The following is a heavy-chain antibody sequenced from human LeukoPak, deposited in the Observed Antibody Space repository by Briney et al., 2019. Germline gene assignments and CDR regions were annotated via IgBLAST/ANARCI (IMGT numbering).Heavy chain of an antibody. CDR3: ARGGDNRLIDY. CDR2: IGSAGDT. CDR1: GFTFSTYA. J-gene: IGHJ4*02. Sequence: QSGGSLRLSCAASGFTFSTYAMHWVRQSTGTGLEWVSAIGSAGDTYYPGSVKGRFIISRENAKSSLYLQMNSLRAGDTAVYYCARGGDNRLIDYWGQGTLVTVSS. V-gene: IGHV3-13*01. D-gene: IGHD2-21*01.